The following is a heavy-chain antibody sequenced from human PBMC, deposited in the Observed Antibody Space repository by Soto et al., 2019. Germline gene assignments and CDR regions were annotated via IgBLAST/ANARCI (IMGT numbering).Heavy chain of an antibody. J-gene: IGHJ4*02. Sequence: GGSLRLSCAASGFTFSSYAMYWVRQAPGKGLEWVAIISYDGSNKYYADSVKGRFTISRENSKNTLYLQMNSLRAEDTAVYYRARDRGYSSSSPLDYWGQGKLVTVSS. CDR3: ARDRGYSSSSPLDY. CDR2: ISYDGSNK. D-gene: IGHD6-6*01. V-gene: IGHV3-30-3*01. CDR1: GFTFSSYA.